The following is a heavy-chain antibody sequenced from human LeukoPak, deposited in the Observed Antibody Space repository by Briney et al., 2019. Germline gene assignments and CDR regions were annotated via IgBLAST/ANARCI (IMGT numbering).Heavy chain of an antibody. CDR2: INSDGSST. J-gene: IGHJ3*02. V-gene: IGHV3-74*01. Sequence: PGGSLRLSCAASGFTFSIYWMHWVRQAPGKGLVWVSRINSDGSSTSYADSVKGRFTISRDNAKNTLYLRMNSLRAEDTAVYYCARGDILTGYYAFDIWGQGTMVTVSS. D-gene: IGHD3-9*01. CDR3: ARGDILTGYYAFDI. CDR1: GFTFSIYW.